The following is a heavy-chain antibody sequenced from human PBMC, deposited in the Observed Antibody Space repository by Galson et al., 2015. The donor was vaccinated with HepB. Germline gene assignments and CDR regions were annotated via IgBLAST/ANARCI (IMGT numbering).Heavy chain of an antibody. CDR1: GYTFTSYA. D-gene: IGHD3-10*01. J-gene: IGHJ4*02. CDR2: INAGNGNT. Sequence: SVKVSCKASGYTFTSYAMHWVRQAPGQRLEWMGWINAGNGNTKYSRKFQGRVTITRDTSASTAYMELSSLRSEDTAVYYCASTMVRGVEYYFDYWGQGTLVTVSS. V-gene: IGHV1-3*01. CDR3: ASTMVRGVEYYFDY.